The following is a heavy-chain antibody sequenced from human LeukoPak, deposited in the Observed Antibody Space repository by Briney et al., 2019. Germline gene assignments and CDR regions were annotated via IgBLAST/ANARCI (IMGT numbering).Heavy chain of an antibody. V-gene: IGHV3-72*01. CDR3: TRVRHGDYFDY. CDR1: GFSITDHY. J-gene: IGHJ4*02. CDR2: TRNKPNGYTT. D-gene: IGHD4-17*01. Sequence: GGSLRLSCAASGFSITDHYMDWVRQAPGKGLEWVGRTRNKPNGYTTDYGTSVKGRFTVSRDDSENTLYLQMNSLKTEDTAVYYCTRVRHGDYFDYWGQGTLVTVSS.